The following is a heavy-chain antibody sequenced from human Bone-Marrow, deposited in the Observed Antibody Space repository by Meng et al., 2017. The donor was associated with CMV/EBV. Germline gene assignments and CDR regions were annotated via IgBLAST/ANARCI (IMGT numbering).Heavy chain of an antibody. CDR2: IKQDGSEK. D-gene: IGHD2-15*01. CDR3: ARIVGMVAAQANWFDP. V-gene: IGHV3-7*01. J-gene: IGHJ5*02. CDR1: GFTFSSYG. Sequence: GGSLRLSCAASGFTFSSYGMSWVRQAPGKGLEWVANIKQDGSEKYYVDSVKGRFTISRDNAKNSLYLQMNSLRADETAVYYCARIVGMVAAQANWFDPWGQGTLVTVSS.